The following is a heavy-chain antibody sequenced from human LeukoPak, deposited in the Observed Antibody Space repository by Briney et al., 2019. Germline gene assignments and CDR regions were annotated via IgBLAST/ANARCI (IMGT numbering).Heavy chain of an antibody. CDR1: GYTFTSYY. CDR3: ARDGPYCSGGSCYPYWYFDL. J-gene: IGHJ2*01. D-gene: IGHD2-15*01. CDR2: INPSGGST. V-gene: IGHV1-46*01. Sequence: ASVKVSCKASGYTFTSYYMHWVRQAPGQGLEWMGIINPSGGSTSYAQKFQGRVTMTRDTSTSTVHMELSSLRSEDTAVYYCARDGPYCSGGSCYPYWYFDLWGRGTLVTVSS.